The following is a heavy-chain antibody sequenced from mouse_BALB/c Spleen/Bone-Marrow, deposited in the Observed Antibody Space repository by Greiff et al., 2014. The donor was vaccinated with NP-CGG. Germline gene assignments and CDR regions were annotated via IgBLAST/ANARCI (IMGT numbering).Heavy chain of an antibody. CDR3: TPHPFDY. Sequence: EVQGVESGGGLVQPGGSMKLSCAASGFTFSDTWLDWVRQSPEKGLEWVAEIRTKAGDYATYYAESVKGRFTISRDDSISSVYLQMNSLRAEDTGIYYCTPHPFDYWGQGTTLTVSS. V-gene: IGHV6-6*01. CDR1: GFTFSDTW. CDR2: IRTKAGDYAT. J-gene: IGHJ2*01.